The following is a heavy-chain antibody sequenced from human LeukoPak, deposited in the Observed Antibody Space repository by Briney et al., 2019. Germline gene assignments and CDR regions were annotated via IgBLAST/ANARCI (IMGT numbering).Heavy chain of an antibody. D-gene: IGHD3-10*01. V-gene: IGHV5-51*01. Sequence: GESLKISCKGSGYSFTTYWIGWVRQMPGKGLEWMGIIYPGDSDTTYSPSFQGQVTFSADKSISTAYLQWSSLKASDTAMYYCARTYGSGSYGMDVWGQGTTVTVSS. CDR1: GYSFTTYW. CDR2: IYPGDSDT. CDR3: ARTYGSGSYGMDV. J-gene: IGHJ6*02.